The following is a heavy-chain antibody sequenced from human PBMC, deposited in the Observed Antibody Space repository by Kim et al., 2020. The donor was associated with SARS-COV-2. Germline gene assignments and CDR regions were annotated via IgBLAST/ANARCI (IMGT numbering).Heavy chain of an antibody. Sequence: ASVKVSCKASGYTFTSYYMHWVRQAPGQGLEWMGIINPSGGSTSYAQKFQGRVTMTSDTSTSTVYMELSSLRSEDTAVYYCARGLVGCSGGSCYFRMDVWGQGTTVTVSS. V-gene: IGHV1-46*01. CDR2: INPSGGST. CDR3: ARGLVGCSGGSCYFRMDV. J-gene: IGHJ6*02. D-gene: IGHD2-15*01. CDR1: GYTFTSYY.